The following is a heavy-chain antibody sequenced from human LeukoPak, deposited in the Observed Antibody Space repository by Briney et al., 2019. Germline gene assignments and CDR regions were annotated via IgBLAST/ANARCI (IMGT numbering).Heavy chain of an antibody. Sequence: PSETLSLTCTVSGGSISSSSYYWGWIRQPPGKGLEWIGGIYYSGSAYYNPSLKSRLTISVDTSKNQFSLKLSSVTAADTAVYYCARHSYTGTMATYYFDYWGQGTLVTVSS. J-gene: IGHJ4*02. CDR1: GGSISSSSYY. V-gene: IGHV4-39*01. CDR3: ARHSYTGTMATYYFDY. D-gene: IGHD1-7*01. CDR2: IYYSGSA.